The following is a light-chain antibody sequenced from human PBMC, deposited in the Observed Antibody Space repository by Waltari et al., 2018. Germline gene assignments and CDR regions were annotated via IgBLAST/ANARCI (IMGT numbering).Light chain of an antibody. CDR2: EVS. J-gene: IGLJ2*01. Sequence: QSALTQPPSASGSPGQSVTISCTGTSSDVGGSNYVSCYQHHPGKAPKLMIYEVSKRPSGVPDRFSGSKSGNTASLTVSGLQAEDEADYYCSSYAGSNNLVFGGGTKLTVL. CDR1: SSDVGGSNY. V-gene: IGLV2-8*01. CDR3: SSYAGSNNLV.